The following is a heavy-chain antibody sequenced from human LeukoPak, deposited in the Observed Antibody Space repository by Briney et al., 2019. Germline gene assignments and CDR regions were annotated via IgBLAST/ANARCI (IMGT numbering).Heavy chain of an antibody. J-gene: IGHJ3*02. CDR2: IYPGDSDT. CDR1: GYSFTNYW. CDR3: ARHAGTEAIPNGAFDI. Sequence: GESLKISCKGSGYSFTNYWIGWVRQMPGKGLEWMGIIYPGDSDTRYSPSFQGQVTISADKSISTAYLQWSSLKASDTAMYYCARHAGTEAIPNGAFDIWGQGTMVTVSS. D-gene: IGHD1/OR15-1a*01. V-gene: IGHV5-51*01.